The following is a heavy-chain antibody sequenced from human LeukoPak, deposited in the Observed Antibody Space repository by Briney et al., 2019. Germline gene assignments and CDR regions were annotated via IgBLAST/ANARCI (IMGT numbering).Heavy chain of an antibody. CDR2: INHSGST. V-gene: IGHV4-34*01. CDR1: GGSFSGYY. J-gene: IGHJ4*02. Sequence: PSETLSLTCAVYGGSFSGYYWSWIRHPPGKGLEWIGEINHSGSTNYNPSLKSRVTISVDTSKNQFSLKLSSVTAADAAVYYCARGYLMKPLGHFDYWVQGTLVTVCS. CDR3: ARGYLMKPLGHFDY. D-gene: IGHD6-13*01.